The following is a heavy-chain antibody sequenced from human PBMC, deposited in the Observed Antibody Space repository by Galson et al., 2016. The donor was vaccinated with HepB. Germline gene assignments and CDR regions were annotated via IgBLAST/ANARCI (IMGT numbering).Heavy chain of an antibody. CDR3: ARYGDEAGWNFHQ. V-gene: IGHV3-7*03. D-gene: IGHD6-19*01. CDR2: IKEDGSKS. CDR1: GFTFSRFW. Sequence: SLRLSCAAPGFTFSRFWMNWVRQAPGKGLEWVASIKEDGSKSFYADSVKGRFTISRDNVENSLSLQMNSLRAEDTAVYYCARYGDEAGWNFHQWGQGTLVTVSS. J-gene: IGHJ1*01.